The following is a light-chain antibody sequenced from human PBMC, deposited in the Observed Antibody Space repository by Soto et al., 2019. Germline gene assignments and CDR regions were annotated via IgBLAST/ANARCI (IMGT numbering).Light chain of an antibody. J-gene: IGKJ1*01. CDR3: QQYGSSPRT. CDR2: EAS. V-gene: IGKV3D-15*01. CDR1: QSVSSN. Sequence: EIVMTQSPATLSVSPGERATLSCRASQSVSSNLAWYQQKPGQAPRLLMYEASNRATGVPARFSGSGSGTDFTLTISSLEPEDFAIYYCQQYGSSPRTFGQGTKVDIK.